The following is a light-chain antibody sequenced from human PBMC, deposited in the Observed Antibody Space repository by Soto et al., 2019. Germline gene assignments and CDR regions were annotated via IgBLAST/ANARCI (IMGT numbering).Light chain of an antibody. V-gene: IGLV1-47*01. Sequence: QSVLTQPPSASGTPGQRVTISCSGSSSNIGSNYVYWYQQLPGTAPKLLIYRNNQRPSGVPDQFSGSKSGTSASLAISGLRSEDEADYYCAAWDDSLSGNWVFGGGTKLTVL. CDR1: SSNIGSNY. J-gene: IGLJ3*02. CDR2: RNN. CDR3: AAWDDSLSGNWV.